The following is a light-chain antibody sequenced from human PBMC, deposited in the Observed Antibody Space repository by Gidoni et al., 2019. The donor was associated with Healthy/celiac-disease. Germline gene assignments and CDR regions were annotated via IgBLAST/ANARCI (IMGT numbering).Light chain of an antibody. J-gene: IGKJ4*01. V-gene: IGKV3-11*01. CDR2: DAS. CDR1: QSVSSY. Sequence: EIVLTQSPATLSLSPGERATLSCRASQSVSSYLAWYQQKPGQAPRLLIYDASNRATGIPARFSGSGSETDFTLTISSLEPEDFAVYYCQQRSNWRTTFGGGTKVEIK. CDR3: QQRSNWRTT.